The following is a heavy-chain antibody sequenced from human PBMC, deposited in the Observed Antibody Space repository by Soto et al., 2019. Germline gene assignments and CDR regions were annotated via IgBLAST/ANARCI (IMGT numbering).Heavy chain of an antibody. J-gene: IGHJ4*02. V-gene: IGHV1-3*01. CDR3: ARDVGGGNAY. CDR2: INAGNGNT. CDR1: GYTFTSYA. Sequence: ASVKVSCKASGYTFTSYAMQWVRQAPGQRLEWMGWINAGNGNTKCSQKFQGRVAINSDTSASTDYMELSSLRSEDTAVYYCARDVGGGNAYWGQGTLVTVSS. D-gene: IGHD1-26*01.